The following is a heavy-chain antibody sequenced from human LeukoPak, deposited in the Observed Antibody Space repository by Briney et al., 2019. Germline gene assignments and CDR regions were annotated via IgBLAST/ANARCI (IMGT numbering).Heavy chain of an antibody. Sequence: SETLSLTCTVSGGSISSYYWSWIRQPAGKGPEWIGRIYTSGSTNYNPSLKSRVTMSVDTSKNQFSLKLSSVTAADTAVYYCAGSPPYYYYGMDVWGQGTTVTVSS. J-gene: IGHJ6*02. V-gene: IGHV4-4*07. D-gene: IGHD3-10*01. CDR1: GGSISSYY. CDR2: IYTSGST. CDR3: AGSPPYYYYGMDV.